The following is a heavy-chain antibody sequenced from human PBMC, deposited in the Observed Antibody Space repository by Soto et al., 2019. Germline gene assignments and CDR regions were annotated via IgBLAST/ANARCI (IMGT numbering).Heavy chain of an antibody. CDR1: GYTFTSYA. V-gene: IGHV1-3*01. D-gene: IGHD3-9*01. J-gene: IGHJ5*02. CDR2: INAGNGNT. Sequence: GASVKVSCKASGYTFTSYAMHWVRQAPGQRLEWMGWINAGNGNTKYSQKFQGRVTITRDTSASTAYMELSSLRSEDTAVYYCARGVEVFYDILTGYPPPGLWFAPWGQGTLVTVSS. CDR3: ARGVEVFYDILTGYPPPGLWFAP.